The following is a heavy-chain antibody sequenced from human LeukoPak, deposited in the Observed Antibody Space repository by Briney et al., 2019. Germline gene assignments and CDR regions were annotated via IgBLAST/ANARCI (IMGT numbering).Heavy chain of an antibody. V-gene: IGHV4-34*01. CDR3: ARDRYNPFDY. CDR1: GGSFSGYY. J-gene: IGHJ4*02. CDR2: INHSGST. Sequence: PSEALSLTCAVYGGSFSGYYWSWLRQPPGKGLEWIGEINHSGSTNYNPSVKGRVTISVDTSKNQFSLKLSSVTAADTAVYYCARDRYNPFDYWGQGTLVTVSS. D-gene: IGHD1-1*01.